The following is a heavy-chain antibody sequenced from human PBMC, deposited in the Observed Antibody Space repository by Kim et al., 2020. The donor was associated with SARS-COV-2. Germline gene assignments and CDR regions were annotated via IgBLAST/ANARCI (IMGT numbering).Heavy chain of an antibody. V-gene: IGHV4-30-2*01. Sequence: SETLSLTCAVSGGSISSGGYSWSWIRQPPGKGLEWIGYIYHSGSTYYNPSLKSRVTISVDRSKNQFSLKLSSVTAADTAVYYCARVRFRIAARRPYWYFDLLGRGTLVTVSS. D-gene: IGHD6-6*01. CDR3: ARVRFRIAARRPYWYFDL. J-gene: IGHJ2*01. CDR2: IYHSGST. CDR1: GGSISSGGYS.